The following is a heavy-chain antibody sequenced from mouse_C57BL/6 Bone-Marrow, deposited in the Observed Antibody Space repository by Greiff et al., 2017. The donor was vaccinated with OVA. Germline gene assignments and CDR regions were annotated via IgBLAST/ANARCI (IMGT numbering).Heavy chain of an antibody. CDR2: ISNGGGST. CDR3: ARHGYYGSRGEFAY. D-gene: IGHD1-1*01. J-gene: IGHJ3*01. V-gene: IGHV5-12*01. Sequence: EVKLVESGGGLVQPGGSLKLSCAASGFTFSDYYMYWVRQTPEKRLEWVAYISNGGGSTYYPDTVKGRFTISRDNAKNTLYLQMSCLKSEDTAMYYCARHGYYGSRGEFAYWGQGTLVTVSA. CDR1: GFTFSDYY.